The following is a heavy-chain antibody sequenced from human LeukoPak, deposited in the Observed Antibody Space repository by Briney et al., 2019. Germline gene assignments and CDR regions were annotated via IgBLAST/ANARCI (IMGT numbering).Heavy chain of an antibody. CDR1: GGSFSGYY. J-gene: IGHJ3*02. CDR2: MYYRGST. V-gene: IGHV4-34*01. D-gene: IGHD1-14*01. Sequence: PSETLSLTCAVYGGSFSGYYWSWIRQPPGKGLEWIGSMYYRGSTYHNPSLKSRVTMSVDTSKKQFSLKLSSVTAADTAVYYCARVLVVTGTPSDAFDIWGQGTMVTVSS. CDR3: ARVLVVTGTPSDAFDI.